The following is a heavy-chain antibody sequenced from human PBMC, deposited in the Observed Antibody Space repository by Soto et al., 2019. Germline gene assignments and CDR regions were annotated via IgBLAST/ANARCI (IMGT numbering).Heavy chain of an antibody. CDR2: INSDGSTT. D-gene: IGHD6-6*01. Sequence: GGSLRLSCAASGFTFSSYWMHWVRQAPGKGLVWVSRINSDGSTTTYADSVKGRFTISRDNAKNTLYLQMNSLRVEDTAVYYCARPTYISSRLDFWGQGTPVTVSS. CDR1: GFTFSSYW. J-gene: IGHJ4*02. CDR3: ARPTYISSRLDF. V-gene: IGHV3-74*01.